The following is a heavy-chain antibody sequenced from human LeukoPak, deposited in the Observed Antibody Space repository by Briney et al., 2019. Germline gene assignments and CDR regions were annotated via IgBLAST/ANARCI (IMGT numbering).Heavy chain of an antibody. CDR2: IKEDGSVK. CDR1: GFTFSTDW. D-gene: IGHD5-18*01. Sequence: GGSLRLSCAASGFTFSTDWMSWVRQAPGKGLEWVANIKEDGSVKYYVASVKGRFTISRDNAKNSVFLQMNSLSAEDTAVYYCARAAYGYSFWWFDPWGQGTLVTVSS. V-gene: IGHV3-7*01. CDR3: ARAAYGYSFWWFDP. J-gene: IGHJ5*02.